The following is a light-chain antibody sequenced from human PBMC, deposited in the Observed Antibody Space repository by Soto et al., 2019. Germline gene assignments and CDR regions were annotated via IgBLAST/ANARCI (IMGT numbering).Light chain of an antibody. CDR2: EVD. J-gene: IGLJ2*01. Sequence: QSALTQPPSASGSPGQSVTISCTGTSSDIGAYDHVSWHQQHPGKAPKVIIYEVDKQPSGVPDRFSGSKSGNTASLTVSGLQAEDEADYYCSSYAGTNTLVFGGGTKLTVL. CDR1: SSDIGAYDH. CDR3: SSYAGTNTLV. V-gene: IGLV2-8*01.